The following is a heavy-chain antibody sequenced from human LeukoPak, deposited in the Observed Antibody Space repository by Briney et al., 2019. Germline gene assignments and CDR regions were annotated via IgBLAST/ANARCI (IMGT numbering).Heavy chain of an antibody. CDR3: AKDDHYDTSGHGWVFDI. J-gene: IGHJ3*02. V-gene: IGHV3-30*18. CDR2: ISPDGSIG. CDR1: GFTFTSYS. D-gene: IGHD3-22*01. Sequence: GRSLRLSCAASGFTFTSYSMHWVRQAPGKRLEWVAFISPDGSIGNYADSVKGRFTISRDNSKNTVYLQINSLRAEDTALYDCAKDDHYDTSGHGWVFDIWGQGTVVTVS.